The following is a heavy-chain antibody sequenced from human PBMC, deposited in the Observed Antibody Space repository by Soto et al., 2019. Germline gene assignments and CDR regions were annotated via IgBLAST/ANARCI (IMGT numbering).Heavy chain of an antibody. V-gene: IGHV4-30-4*08. CDR2: FYYSTTT. CDR3: AGGYNGYDLEH. D-gene: IGHD5-12*01. CDR1: GVSIESGGYY. J-gene: IGHJ5*02. Sequence: QVQLQESGPGLVKPSQTLSLTCTVSGVSIESGGYYWTWIRQPPGKGLERIGYFYYSTTTDYNPSLRSRVAMSGDASKNQISLKLGSVSAADTAVYYCAGGYNGYDLEHWGRGTLVTVAS.